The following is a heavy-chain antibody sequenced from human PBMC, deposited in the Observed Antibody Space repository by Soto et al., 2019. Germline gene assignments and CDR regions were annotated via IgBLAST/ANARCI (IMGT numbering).Heavy chain of an antibody. V-gene: IGHV3-21*01. CDR3: ARPLYCSGGSCSYYFDY. Sequence: GSLRLSCAASGFTFSSYSMNWVRQAPGKGLEWVSSISSSSSYIYYADSVRGRFTISRDNAKNSLYLQMNSLRAEDTAVYYCARPLYCSGGSCSYYFDYWGQGTLVTVSS. J-gene: IGHJ4*02. CDR1: GFTFSSYS. D-gene: IGHD2-15*01. CDR2: ISSSSSYI.